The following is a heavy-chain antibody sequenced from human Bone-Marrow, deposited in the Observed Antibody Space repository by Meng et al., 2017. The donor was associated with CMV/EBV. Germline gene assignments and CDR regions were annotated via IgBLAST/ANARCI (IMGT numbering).Heavy chain of an antibody. CDR1: GDSISRHLYY. V-gene: IGHV4-39*07. CDR3: ARVSGDIVVVPAYV. D-gene: IGHD2-2*01. J-gene: IGHJ4*02. Sequence: SETLSLTCSVSGDSISRHLYYWGWIRQPPGKGLEWIGSVYYSGTTQYNNPSLKSRVTISVDTSKDQFSLKLSSVTAADTAVYYCARVSGDIVVVPAYVWGQGTLVTVSS. CDR2: VYYSGTT.